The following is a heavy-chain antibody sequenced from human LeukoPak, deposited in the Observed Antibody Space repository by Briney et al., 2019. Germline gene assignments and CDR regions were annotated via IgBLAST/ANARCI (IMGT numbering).Heavy chain of an antibody. Sequence: GASVKVSCKASGYTFTSYDINWVRQATGQGLEWMGWMNPNSGNTGYAQKFQGRVTITRNTSISTAYMELSSLRSEDTAVCYCARNMVRGVISAYYYYYMDVWGKGTTVTVSS. CDR2: MNPNSGNT. CDR3: ARNMVRGVISAYYYYYMDV. CDR1: GYTFTSYD. V-gene: IGHV1-8*03. J-gene: IGHJ6*03. D-gene: IGHD3-10*01.